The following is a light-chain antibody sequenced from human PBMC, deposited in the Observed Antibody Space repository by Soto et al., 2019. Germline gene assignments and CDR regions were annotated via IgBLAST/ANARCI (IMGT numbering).Light chain of an antibody. CDR3: QQYTSSLNT. Sequence: EIVLTQSPFTLSFSPGERSTLSCMASQSVSSSYLAWYQQKPGQAPRLLIYGASSRATGIPDRFSGSGSGTDFTLTISRLEPEDFAVYYCQQYTSSLNTFGQGTRLEIK. CDR1: QSVSSSY. V-gene: IGKV3-20*01. J-gene: IGKJ5*01. CDR2: GAS.